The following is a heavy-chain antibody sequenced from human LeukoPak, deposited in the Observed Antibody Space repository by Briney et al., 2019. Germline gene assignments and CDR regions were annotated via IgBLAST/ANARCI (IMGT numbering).Heavy chain of an antibody. CDR1: GFTFSSYW. CDR2: IKQDGSEK. Sequence: PGGSLRLSCAASGFTFSSYWMTWVRQAPGKGLEWVANIKQDGSEKYYVDSVKGRFTISRDNAKNSLYLQMNSLRAEDTAVYYCARDAFSRISIIGVVSDAFDIWGQGTMVTVSS. J-gene: IGHJ3*02. CDR3: ARDAFSRISIIGVVSDAFDI. V-gene: IGHV3-7*01. D-gene: IGHD3-3*01.